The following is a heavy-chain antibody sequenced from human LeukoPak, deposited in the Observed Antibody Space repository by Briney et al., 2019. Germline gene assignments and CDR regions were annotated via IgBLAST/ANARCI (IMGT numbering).Heavy chain of an antibody. CDR1: GFTFSAYS. J-gene: IGHJ3*01. Sequence: GGSLRLSCAASGFTFSAYSMHWVRQAPGKGLEFVSAIDDNAYTPFYADSVQGRCSIPRDNSKSTLYLQLGSLRAEDTAVYFCARVGDNNAFDVWGQGTLVTVSS. D-gene: IGHD2-21*02. CDR2: IDDNAYTP. V-gene: IGHV3-64*02. CDR3: ARVGDNNAFDV.